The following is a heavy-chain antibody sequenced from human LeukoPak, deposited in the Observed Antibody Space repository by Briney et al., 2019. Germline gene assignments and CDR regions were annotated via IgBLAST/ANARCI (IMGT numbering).Heavy chain of an antibody. CDR3: AKDHTDYGDLSDY. Sequence: GGSLRLSCAASGFTFSSYGMHWVRQAPGKGLEWVAVISYDGSNKYYADSVKGRFTISRDNSKNTLYLQMNSLRAEDTAVYYCAKDHTDYGDLSDYWGQGTLVTVSS. V-gene: IGHV3-30*18. CDR2: ISYDGSNK. CDR1: GFTFSSYG. J-gene: IGHJ4*02. D-gene: IGHD4-17*01.